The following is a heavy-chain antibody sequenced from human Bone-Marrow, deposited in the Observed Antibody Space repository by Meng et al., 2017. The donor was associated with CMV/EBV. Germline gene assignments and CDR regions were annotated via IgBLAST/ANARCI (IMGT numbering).Heavy chain of an antibody. CDR3: ARDLLVTYDRGTGWFDP. V-gene: IGHV3-30*04. D-gene: IGHD3-22*01. Sequence: GESLKISCAASGFTFSSYAMHWVRQAPGKGLEWVAVISYDGSNKYYADSVKGRFTISRDNSKNTLYLQMNSLRAEDTAVYYCARDLLVTYDRGTGWFDPWGQGTLVTVSS. J-gene: IGHJ5*02. CDR2: ISYDGSNK. CDR1: GFTFSSYA.